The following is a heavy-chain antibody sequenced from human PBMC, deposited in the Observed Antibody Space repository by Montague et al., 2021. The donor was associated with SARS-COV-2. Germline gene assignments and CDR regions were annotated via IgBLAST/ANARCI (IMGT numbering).Heavy chain of an antibody. CDR1: GGSISSSSYY. CDR2: IYYSGST. V-gene: IGHV4-39*01. J-gene: IGHJ4*02. D-gene: IGHD2-2*01. CDR3: AKPPLGYCSSTSCYVG. Sequence: SETLSLTCTVSGGSISSSSYYWGWIRQPPGKGLEWIGSIYYSGSTYYSPSLKSRVTISVDTSKNQFSLKLSSVTAADTAVYYCAKPPLGYCSSTSCYVGWGQGTLVTVSS.